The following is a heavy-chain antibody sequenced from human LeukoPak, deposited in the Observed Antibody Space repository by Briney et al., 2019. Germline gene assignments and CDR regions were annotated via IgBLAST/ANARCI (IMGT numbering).Heavy chain of an antibody. D-gene: IGHD3-10*01. Sequence: PGGSLRLSCVASGFTFSNYWMSWVRQAPGKGLEWVANIKQDRSEKYYVDSVKGRFTISRDNSKNTLYLQMNSLRAEDTAVYYCAKAVAMVRGVVPSCDYWGQGTLVTVSS. J-gene: IGHJ4*02. CDR1: GFTFSNYW. CDR3: AKAVAMVRGVVPSCDY. CDR2: IKQDRSEK. V-gene: IGHV3-7*03.